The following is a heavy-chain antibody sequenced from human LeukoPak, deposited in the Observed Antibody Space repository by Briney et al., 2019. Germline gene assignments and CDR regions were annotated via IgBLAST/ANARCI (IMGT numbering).Heavy chain of an antibody. CDR3: ARELKWLRFLLY. CDR2: INPNSGGT. V-gene: IGHV1-2*02. Sequence: EASVKVSCKASGYTFTSYYMHWVRQAPGQGLEWMGWINPNSGGTNYAQKFQGRVTVTRDTSISTAYMELSRLRSDDTAVYYCARELKWLRFLLYWGQGTLVTVSS. D-gene: IGHD5-12*01. CDR1: GYTFTSYY. J-gene: IGHJ4*02.